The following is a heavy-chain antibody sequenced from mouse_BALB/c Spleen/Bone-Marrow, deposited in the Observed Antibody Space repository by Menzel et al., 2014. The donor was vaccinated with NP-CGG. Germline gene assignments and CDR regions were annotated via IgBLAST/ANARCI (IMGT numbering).Heavy chain of an antibody. Sequence: EVKLVDSGGGLVQPGGSLKLSCAASGFDFSRYWVSWVRQAPGKGLEWIGEINPDSSTINYTPSLKDKFIISRDNAKKTLYLQMSKVRSEDTALYYCARLGYYGGFAYWGQGTLVTVSA. J-gene: IGHJ3*01. CDR1: GFDFSRYW. D-gene: IGHD2-3*01. CDR3: ARLGYYGGFAY. V-gene: IGHV4-1*02. CDR2: INPDSSTI.